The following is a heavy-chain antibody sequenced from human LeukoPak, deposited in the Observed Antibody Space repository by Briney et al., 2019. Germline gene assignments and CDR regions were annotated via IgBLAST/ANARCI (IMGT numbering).Heavy chain of an antibody. CDR3: AVLFLRHYPLFDS. J-gene: IGHJ5*01. D-gene: IGHD3-3*01. V-gene: IGHV4-39*01. CDR2: IYYNGDT. CDR1: GASISSNSFY. Sequence: PSETLSLTCTVSGASISSNSFYWGWIRQPPGKGLEWIGTIYYNGDTFYNPSLKSRVSTSVDTSASQFSLKLPSVPAADTAVYFWAVLFLRHYPLFDSWGRGTLVSGSS.